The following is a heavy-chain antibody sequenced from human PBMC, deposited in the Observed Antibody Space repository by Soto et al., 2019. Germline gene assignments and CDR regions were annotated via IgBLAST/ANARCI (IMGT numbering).Heavy chain of an antibody. D-gene: IGHD2-2*01. CDR3: ARDWDQLLPPNWFDP. V-gene: IGHV3-21*01. Sequence: GGSLRLSCAASGFTFSSYSMNWVRQAPGKGLEWVSSISSSSSYIYYADSVKGRFTISRDNAKNSLYLQMNSLRAEDTAVYYCARDWDQLLPPNWFDPWGQGTLVTVSS. CDR2: ISSSSSYI. CDR1: GFTFSSYS. J-gene: IGHJ5*02.